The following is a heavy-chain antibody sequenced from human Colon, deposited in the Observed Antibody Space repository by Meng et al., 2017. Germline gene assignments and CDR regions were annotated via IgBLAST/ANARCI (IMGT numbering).Heavy chain of an antibody. CDR2: IRNKANNYAT. D-gene: IGHD3-16*01. J-gene: IGHJ6*02. CDR3: AFGTTSFYFALDV. V-gene: IGHV3-73*01. Sequence: GGSLRLSCAASGFTFSDSAMHWVRQASGKGLEWVGRIRNKANNYATAYGVSVKGRISIFRDDSRNTVYLQINGLKMEDTAVYYCAFGTTSFYFALDVWGQGTTVTVSS. CDR1: GFTFSDSA.